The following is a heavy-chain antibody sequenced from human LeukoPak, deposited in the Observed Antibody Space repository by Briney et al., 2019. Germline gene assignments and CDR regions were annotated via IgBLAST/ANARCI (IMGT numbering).Heavy chain of an antibody. CDR3: ARAGVRGVIGY. V-gene: IGHV4-34*01. CDR1: GESLSGYS. J-gene: IGHJ4*02. CDR2: INHSGST. D-gene: IGHD3-10*01. Sequence: SETLSLTCAVYGESLSGYSWSWIRQPPGKGLEWIGEINHSGSTKYNPSLKSRVTISVDTSKNQFSLKLSSVTAADTAVYYCARAGVRGVIGYWGQGTLVTVSS.